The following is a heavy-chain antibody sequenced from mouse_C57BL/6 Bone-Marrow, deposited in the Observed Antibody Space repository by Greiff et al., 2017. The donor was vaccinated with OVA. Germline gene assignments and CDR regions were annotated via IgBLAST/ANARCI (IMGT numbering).Heavy chain of an antibody. J-gene: IGHJ2*01. D-gene: IGHD1-1*01. CDR3: ARGITTVVERDFDY. V-gene: IGHV3-6*01. Sequence: EVQLQESGPGLVKPSQSLSLTCSVTGYSITSGYYWNWIRQFPGNKLEWMGYISYDGSNNYNPSLKNRISITRDTSKNQFFLKLNSVTTEDTATYYCARGITTVVERDFDYWGQGTTLTVSS. CDR2: ISYDGSN. CDR1: GYSITSGYY.